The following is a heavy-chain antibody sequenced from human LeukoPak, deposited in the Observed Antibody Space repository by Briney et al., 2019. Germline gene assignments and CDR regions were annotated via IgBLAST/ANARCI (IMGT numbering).Heavy chain of an antibody. D-gene: IGHD4-23*01. J-gene: IGHJ4*02. Sequence: SVKVSCKASGGTFSSYAISWVRQAPGQGLEWMGGIIPIFGTANYAQKFQGRVTITADESTSTAYMELSSLRSEDTAVYYCARDGVEAADYGGNSPQDYWGQGTLVTVSS. CDR3: ARDGVEAADYGGNSPQDY. CDR2: IIPIFGTA. CDR1: GGTFSSYA. V-gene: IGHV1-69*13.